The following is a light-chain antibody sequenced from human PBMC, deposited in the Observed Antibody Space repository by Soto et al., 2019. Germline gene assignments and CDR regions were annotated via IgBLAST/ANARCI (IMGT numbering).Light chain of an antibody. J-gene: IGLJ3*02. CDR3: FSYTANDNWV. CDR2: AVR. CDR1: NSDVGGYNS. Sequence: QSALTQPHSVSGSPGQSVTISCTGTNSDVGGYNSVSWYQQLPGKAPKLIISAVRQRPSGVPDRFSGSKSGNTASLTISGLQADDEADYFCFSYTANDNWVFGGGTQLTVL. V-gene: IGLV2-11*01.